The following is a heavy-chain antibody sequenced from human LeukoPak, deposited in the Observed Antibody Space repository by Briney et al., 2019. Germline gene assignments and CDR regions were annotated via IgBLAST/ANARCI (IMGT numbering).Heavy chain of an antibody. V-gene: IGHV1-18*01. CDR3: ARDPSNTVGRNIYFDY. D-gene: IGHD1-14*01. CDR2: ISAYDGRT. Sequence: ASVKVSCKASGFAFNKYGFSWVRQAPGQGPEWLGWISAYDGRTNYAQNLQGRLTLTTDTSTTTAYMELRSLTSDDTAVYYCARDPSNTVGRNIYFDYWGQGTLVTVSP. CDR1: GFAFNKYG. J-gene: IGHJ4*02.